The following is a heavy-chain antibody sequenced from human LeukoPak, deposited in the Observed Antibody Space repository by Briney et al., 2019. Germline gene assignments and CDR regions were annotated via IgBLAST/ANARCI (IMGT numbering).Heavy chain of an antibody. V-gene: IGHV4-34*01. Sequence: HPSETLSLTCAVYGVSFSGYYWSWIRQPPGKGLEWIGEINHSGSTNYNPSLKSRVTISVDTSKNQFSLKLSSVTAADTAVYYCARGRYSGYDYDYWGQGTLVTVSS. CDR2: INHSGST. CDR3: ARGRYSGYDYDY. CDR1: GVSFSGYY. J-gene: IGHJ4*02. D-gene: IGHD5-12*01.